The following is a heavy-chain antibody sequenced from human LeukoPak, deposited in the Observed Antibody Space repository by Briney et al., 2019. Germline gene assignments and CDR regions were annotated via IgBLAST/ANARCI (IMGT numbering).Heavy chain of an antibody. J-gene: IGHJ4*02. CDR2: ISGSSSTI. V-gene: IGHV3-48*04. CDR1: GFTFSTYN. Sequence: GGSLRLSCAASGFTFSTYNINWVRQAPGKGLEWVSYISGSSSTIYYADSVKGRFTVSRDNAKNSVYLQMNSLRAEDTAVYYCARDVRYYYDSSGDHYFDYWGQGTLVTVSS. D-gene: IGHD3-22*01. CDR3: ARDVRYYYDSSGDHYFDY.